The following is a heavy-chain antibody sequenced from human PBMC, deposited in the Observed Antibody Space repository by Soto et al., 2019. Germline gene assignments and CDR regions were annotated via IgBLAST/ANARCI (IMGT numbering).Heavy chain of an antibody. Sequence: EVQLLESGGGLVQPGGSLRLSCVASGFTFSNSGMTWVRQAPGKGLEWVSGITDSGGETYYADSVKGRFTISRDNSKSTLLLQMNSLRAEDTAVYYCGKGGTGDVGDHWGQGTLVTVSS. V-gene: IGHV3-23*01. CDR3: GKGGTGDVGDH. CDR1: GFTFSNSG. J-gene: IGHJ4*02. CDR2: ITDSGGET. D-gene: IGHD3-10*01.